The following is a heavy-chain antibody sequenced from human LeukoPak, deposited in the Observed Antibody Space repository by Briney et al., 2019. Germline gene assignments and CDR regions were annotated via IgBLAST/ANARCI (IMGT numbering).Heavy chain of an antibody. CDR3: ATRHSVQKVFDY. D-gene: IGHD4-17*01. Sequence: ASVKVSCKVPGYTLTELSMHWVRQAPGKGLEWMGGFDPEDGETIYAQKFQGRVTMTEDTSTDTAYMELSSLRSEDTAVYYCATRHSVQKVFDYWGQGTLVTVSS. J-gene: IGHJ4*02. CDR2: FDPEDGET. CDR1: GYTLTELS. V-gene: IGHV1-24*01.